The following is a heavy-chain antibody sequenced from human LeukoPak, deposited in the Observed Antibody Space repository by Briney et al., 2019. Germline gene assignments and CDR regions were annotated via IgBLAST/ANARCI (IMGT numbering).Heavy chain of an antibody. Sequence: PSETLSLTCTVSGASISSSSYYWGWIRQPPGKGLEWIGYIYYSGSTYYNPSLKSRVTISVDTSKNQFSLKLSSVTAADTAVYYCARGVYDSSGYWADYWGQGTLVTVSS. D-gene: IGHD3-22*01. CDR3: ARGVYDSSGYWADY. V-gene: IGHV4-30-4*08. CDR2: IYYSGST. J-gene: IGHJ4*02. CDR1: GASISSSSYY.